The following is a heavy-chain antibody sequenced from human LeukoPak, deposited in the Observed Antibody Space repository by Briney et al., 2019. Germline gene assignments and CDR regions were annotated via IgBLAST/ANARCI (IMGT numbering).Heavy chain of an antibody. D-gene: IGHD4-17*01. Sequence: KPSETLSLTCTVSGGSISSSSYYWGWIRQPPGKGLEWIGSIYYSGSTYYNPSLKSRVTMSLDTSRNQFSLKLSSVTAADTAVYYCTRTSASTAIDYWGPGTLVTVSS. CDR2: IYYSGST. J-gene: IGHJ4*02. V-gene: IGHV4-39*07. CDR3: TRTSASTAIDY. CDR1: GGSISSSSYY.